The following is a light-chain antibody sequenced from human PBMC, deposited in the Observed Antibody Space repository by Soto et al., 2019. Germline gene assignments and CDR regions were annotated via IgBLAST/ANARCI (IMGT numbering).Light chain of an antibody. Sequence: QSVLTQPPSASGTHGRRVTISCSGSSSKIRSDTVHWYQQLPGTAPKLLIYINDQRPSGVPDRFSGSKSGTSASLAISGLQSEDEADYYCAAWDDSLNGVVFGGGTKLTVL. CDR3: AAWDDSLNGVV. CDR2: IND. V-gene: IGLV1-44*01. J-gene: IGLJ2*01. CDR1: SSKIRSDT.